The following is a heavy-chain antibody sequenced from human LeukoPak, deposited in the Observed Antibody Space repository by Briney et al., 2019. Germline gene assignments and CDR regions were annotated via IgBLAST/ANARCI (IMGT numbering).Heavy chain of an antibody. CDR3: ARGRGIAVAGRNFDY. CDR1: GGSISSGGYY. Sequence: PSETLSLTCTVSGGSISSGGYYWSWIRQHPGKGLEWIGYIYYSRSTYYNPSLKSRVTISVDTSKNQFSLKLSSVTAADTAVYYCARGRGIAVAGRNFDYWGQGTLVTVSS. D-gene: IGHD6-19*01. V-gene: IGHV4-31*03. J-gene: IGHJ4*02. CDR2: IYYSRST.